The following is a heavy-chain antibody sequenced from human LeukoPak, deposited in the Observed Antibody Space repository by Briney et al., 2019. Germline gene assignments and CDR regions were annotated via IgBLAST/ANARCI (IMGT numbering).Heavy chain of an antibody. D-gene: IGHD6-19*01. Sequence: GGSLRLSFAASGFTFSSYARSWFRQAPGKGLDGVSVISGSGGSTYYADSVKGRFTISRDNSKNTLYLQMNSLRAEDTAVYYCAKVGWFYYFDYWGQGTLVTVSS. V-gene: IGHV3-23*01. CDR1: GFTFSSYA. CDR2: ISGSGGST. CDR3: AKVGWFYYFDY. J-gene: IGHJ4*02.